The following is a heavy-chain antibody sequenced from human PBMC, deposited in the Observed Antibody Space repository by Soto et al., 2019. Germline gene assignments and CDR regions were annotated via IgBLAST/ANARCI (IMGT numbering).Heavy chain of an antibody. V-gene: IGHV1-3*01. Sequence: ASVKVSCKASGYTFTSYGIHWVRPAPGQRLEWMGWLNAANGNTKYSPKFQGRVTITRDTPASTAYMELSSLRSEDTAVYYCVRRHVSATGIDWFDPWGQGTLVTVSS. CDR1: GYTFTSYG. CDR2: LNAANGNT. D-gene: IGHD6-13*01. J-gene: IGHJ5*02. CDR3: VRRHVSATGIDWFDP.